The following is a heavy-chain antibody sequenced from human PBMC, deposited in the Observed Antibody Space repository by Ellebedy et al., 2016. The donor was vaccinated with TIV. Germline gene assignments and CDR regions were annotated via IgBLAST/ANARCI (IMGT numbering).Heavy chain of an antibody. V-gene: IGHV1-18*03. Sequence: ASVKVSCKASGYKFTSYGISWVRQAPGQGLEWMGWISAFNGDTNYAQKFQGRVTMTTDTFTSTAYMELRNLTSDDMAVYYCARGFYERFDPWGQGTLVTVSS. D-gene: IGHD2/OR15-2a*01. CDR3: ARGFYERFDP. J-gene: IGHJ5*02. CDR1: GYKFTSYG. CDR2: ISAFNGDT.